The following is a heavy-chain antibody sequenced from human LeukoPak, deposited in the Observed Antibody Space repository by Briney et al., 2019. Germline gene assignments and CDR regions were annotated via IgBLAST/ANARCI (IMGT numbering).Heavy chain of an antibody. CDR3: ASRGYYGDSDY. J-gene: IGHJ4*02. CDR1: GGSISSPYY. CDR2: FYHSGST. Sequence: SETLSLTCTVSGGSISSPYYLGWIRQPPGKGLEWIGSFYHSGSTFYNPSLKSRVTISVDTSKNQFSLKLSSVTAADTAVYYCASRGYYGDSDYWGQGTLVTVSS. D-gene: IGHD4-17*01. V-gene: IGHV4-38-2*02.